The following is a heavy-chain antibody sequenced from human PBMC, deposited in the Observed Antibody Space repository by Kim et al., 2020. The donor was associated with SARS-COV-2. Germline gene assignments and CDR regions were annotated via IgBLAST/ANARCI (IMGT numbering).Heavy chain of an antibody. J-gene: IGHJ4*02. Sequence: ADAVKGRFTISRDNGRNSLYLQMNSLRPDDSALYFCAKALAVGDYSGVVDQWGQGTLVTVSS. D-gene: IGHD4-17*01. CDR3: AKALAVGDYSGVVDQ. V-gene: IGHV3-9*01.